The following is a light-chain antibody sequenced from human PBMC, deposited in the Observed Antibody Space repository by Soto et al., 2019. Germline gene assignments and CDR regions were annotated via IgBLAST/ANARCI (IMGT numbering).Light chain of an antibody. CDR3: QQYNTL. J-gene: IGKJ3*01. CDR2: DAS. Sequence: DIQMTQSPSTLSASVGDRVTITCRASQSISSWLAWYQQKPGKAPKLLIYDASSLESGVPSRFSGSGSGTEFTLTISSLQPDDFATYYCQQYNTLFGPGTKVYIK. V-gene: IGKV1-5*01. CDR1: QSISSW.